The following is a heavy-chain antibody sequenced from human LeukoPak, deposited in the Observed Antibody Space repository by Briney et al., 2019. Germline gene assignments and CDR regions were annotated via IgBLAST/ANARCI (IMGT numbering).Heavy chain of an antibody. Sequence: SETLSLTCDVSGVSINTCCYYWTWIRQPPRKGLEWIGYKYYSGSTRYNSSLRSRLTISLDSSKNQFSLRLTSVTAADTAVYYCARGRSYGFDFDSWGPGTLVIVSS. D-gene: IGHD5-18*01. CDR3: ARGRSYGFDFDS. J-gene: IGHJ4*02. CDR1: GVSINTCCYY. CDR2: KYYSGST. V-gene: IGHV4-61*01.